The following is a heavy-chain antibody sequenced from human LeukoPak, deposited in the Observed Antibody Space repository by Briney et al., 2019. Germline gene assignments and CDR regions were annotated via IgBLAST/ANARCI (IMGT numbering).Heavy chain of an antibody. CDR1: GFTFSTYW. J-gene: IGHJ4*02. CDR3: AKDFRDYRGWYSPGPCDY. Sequence: GGSLRLSCAASGFTFSTYWMSWVRQAPGKGLEWVANIKRDGSDKYYVDSVKGRFTISRDNARNSLYLQMNSLRAEDTAVYYWAKDFRDYRGWYSPGPCDYWGQGTLVTVSS. D-gene: IGHD6-19*01. CDR2: IKRDGSDK. V-gene: IGHV3-7*01.